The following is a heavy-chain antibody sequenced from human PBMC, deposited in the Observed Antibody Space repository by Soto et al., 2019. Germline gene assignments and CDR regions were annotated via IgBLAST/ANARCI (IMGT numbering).Heavy chain of an antibody. J-gene: IGHJ5*02. CDR3: ARKSSSSSWFDP. D-gene: IGHD6-6*01. Sequence: QVQLVQSGAEVKKPGASVKVSFKASGYTFFTYGITWVRQAPGQGLEWMGWISTYDGNTDYAQKLQGRVTMTTDTSTRTAYIELRSLRSDDTAVYYCARKSSSSSWFDPWGQGTLGTVSS. CDR1: GYTFFTYG. V-gene: IGHV1-18*01. CDR2: ISTYDGNT.